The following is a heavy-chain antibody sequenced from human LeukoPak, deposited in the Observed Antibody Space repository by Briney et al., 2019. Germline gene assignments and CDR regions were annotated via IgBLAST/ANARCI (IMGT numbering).Heavy chain of an antibody. Sequence: SETLSLTCTVSGGSISSSSYYWGWIRQPPGKGLEWIGSIYYSGTTFYNPSLKSRVTISVDTSKNQFSLKLSSVTAADTAVYYCARYSSSWPHYYYGMDVWGQGTTVTVSS. D-gene: IGHD6-13*01. J-gene: IGHJ6*02. CDR3: ARYSSSWPHYYYGMDV. V-gene: IGHV4-39*07. CDR2: IYYSGTT. CDR1: GGSISSSSYY.